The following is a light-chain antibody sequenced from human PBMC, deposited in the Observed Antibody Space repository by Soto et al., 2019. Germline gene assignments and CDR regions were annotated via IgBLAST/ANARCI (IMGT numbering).Light chain of an antibody. V-gene: IGKV3-20*01. CDR1: QSVNNNY. CDR3: QQYSSSPWT. J-gene: IGKJ1*01. CDR2: GAS. Sequence: EIVLTQSPGTLSLSPGERATLSCRASQSVNNNYLAWYQQKPGQAPRLLIYGASNRATGIPDRLSGSESGTDFTLTISRLEPEDFAVYHCQQYSSSPWTFGQGTKVEIK.